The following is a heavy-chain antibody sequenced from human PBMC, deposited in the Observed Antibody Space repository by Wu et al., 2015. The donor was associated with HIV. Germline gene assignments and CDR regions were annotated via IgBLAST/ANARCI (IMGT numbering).Heavy chain of an antibody. CDR2: IIPIFGTA. CDR1: GGTFSSYA. J-gene: IGHJ6*03. CDR3: ARGPRFGWELLESHYYYYMDV. V-gene: IGHV1-69*12. D-gene: IGHD1-26*01. Sequence: QVQLVQSGAEVKKPGSSVKVSCKASGGTFSSYAISWVRQAPGQGLEWMGGIIPIFGTANYAQKFQGRVTITADESTSTAYMELSSLRSEDTAVYYCARGPRFGWELLESHYYYYMDVWGKGTTVTVSS.